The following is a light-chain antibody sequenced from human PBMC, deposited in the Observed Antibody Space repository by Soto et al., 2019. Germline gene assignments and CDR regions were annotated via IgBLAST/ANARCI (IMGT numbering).Light chain of an antibody. CDR1: QSVSTY. Sequence: EIVLTQSPATLFLSPGERATLSCRASQSVSTYLAWYQQKAGQAPRLLIYGASNRATGIPARFRGSGSGTDFTLTISSLEPEDYAVYYCLQRSNWLTFGGGTKVDIK. CDR2: GAS. V-gene: IGKV3-11*01. CDR3: LQRSNWLT. J-gene: IGKJ4*01.